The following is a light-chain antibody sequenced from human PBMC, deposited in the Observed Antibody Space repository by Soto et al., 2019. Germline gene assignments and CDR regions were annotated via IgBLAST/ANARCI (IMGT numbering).Light chain of an antibody. V-gene: IGKV3-11*01. CDR2: DAS. Sequence: EIVLTQSPATLSLSPGERATLSCRASHSISNNLAWYQQKRGQPPRLLIYDASNRATGIPARFSGRGSGTDFTLTISSLEPEDFAVYYCQQRSNWPPLTFGGGTKVETK. CDR1: HSISNN. CDR3: QQRSNWPPLT. J-gene: IGKJ4*01.